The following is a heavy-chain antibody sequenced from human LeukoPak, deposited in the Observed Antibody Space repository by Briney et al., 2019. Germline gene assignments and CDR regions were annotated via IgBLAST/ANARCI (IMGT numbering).Heavy chain of an antibody. CDR1: GYTFTSYG. Sequence: ASVKVSCKASGYTFTSYGFSWVRQAPGQGLEWMGWISGYNSNTNYAQKLQGRVTMTTDTSTSTAYMELRSLRSDDTAVYYCVRDLYYDTGDLDYWGQGTLVTVSS. D-gene: IGHD3-22*01. J-gene: IGHJ4*02. V-gene: IGHV1-18*01. CDR3: VRDLYYDTGDLDY. CDR2: ISGYNSNT.